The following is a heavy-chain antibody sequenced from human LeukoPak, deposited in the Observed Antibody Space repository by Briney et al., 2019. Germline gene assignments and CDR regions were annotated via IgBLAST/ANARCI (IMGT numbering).Heavy chain of an antibody. Sequence: GASVKVSCKASGYTFTGYYMHWVRQAPGQGLEWMGWINPNSGGTNYAQKFQGRVTMTRDTSISTAYMELSRLRSDDTAVYYCARDPYCGGDCYSEYFQHWGLGTLVTVSS. J-gene: IGHJ1*01. CDR2: INPNSGGT. V-gene: IGHV1-2*02. CDR1: GYTFTGYY. CDR3: ARDPYCGGDCYSEYFQH. D-gene: IGHD2-21*02.